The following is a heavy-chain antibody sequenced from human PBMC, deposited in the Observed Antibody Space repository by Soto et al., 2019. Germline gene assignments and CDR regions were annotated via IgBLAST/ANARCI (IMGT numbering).Heavy chain of an antibody. CDR2: FDPEDGET. D-gene: IGHD5-18*01. V-gene: IGHV1-24*01. CDR3: ATTAMVTKDFDY. CDR1: GYTLTELS. J-gene: IGHJ4*02. Sequence: GASVKVSCKVSGYTLTELSMQWVRQAPGKGLEWMGGFDPEDGETIYAQKYQGRVTMTEDTSTDTAYMELSSLRSEDTAVYYCATTAMVTKDFDYWGQGTLVTVSS.